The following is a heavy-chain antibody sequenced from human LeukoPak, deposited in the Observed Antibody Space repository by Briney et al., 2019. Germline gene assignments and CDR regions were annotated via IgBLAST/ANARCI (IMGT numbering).Heavy chain of an antibody. CDR3: ARALRYFDWPNSFDY. J-gene: IGHJ4*02. Sequence: ASVKVSCKASGGTFSSYAISWVRQAPGQGLERMGGIIPIFGTANYAQKFQGRVTITADESTSTAYMELSSLRSEDTAVYYCARALRYFDWPNSFDYWGQGTLVTVSS. CDR2: IIPIFGTA. V-gene: IGHV1-69*13. CDR1: GGTFSSYA. D-gene: IGHD3-9*01.